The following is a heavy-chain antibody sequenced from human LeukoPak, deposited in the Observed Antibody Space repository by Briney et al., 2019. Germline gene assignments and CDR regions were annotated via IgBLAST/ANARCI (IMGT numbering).Heavy chain of an antibody. V-gene: IGHV4-34*01. CDR1: GGSFSGYY. CDR2: INHSGST. J-gene: IGHJ4*02. D-gene: IGHD3-10*01. Sequence: SETLSLTCAVYGGSFSGYYWSWIRQPPGKGLEWIGEINHSGSTNYNPSLKSRVTISVDTSKNQFSLKLSSVTAADTAVYYCARRVRGVISYFDYWGQGTLVTVSS. CDR3: ARRVRGVISYFDY.